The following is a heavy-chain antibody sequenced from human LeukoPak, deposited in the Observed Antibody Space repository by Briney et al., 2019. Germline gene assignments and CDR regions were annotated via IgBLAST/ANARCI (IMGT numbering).Heavy chain of an antibody. CDR3: ARDDYGDYGLLDY. V-gene: IGHV3-30-3*01. D-gene: IGHD4-17*01. CDR2: ISYDGSNK. Sequence: PGRSLRLSCAASGFTFSGYAMHWVRQAPGKGLEWVAVISYDGSNKYYADSLKGRFTISRDNSKNTLYLQMNSLRAEDTAVYYCARDDYGDYGLLDYWGQGTLVTVSS. CDR1: GFTFSGYA. J-gene: IGHJ4*02.